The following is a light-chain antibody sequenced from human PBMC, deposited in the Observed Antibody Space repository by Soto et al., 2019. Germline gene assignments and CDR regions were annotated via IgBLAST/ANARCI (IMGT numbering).Light chain of an antibody. CDR3: QQANSFPPS. CDR1: QGISSW. Sequence: DIQMTQSPSSVSASVGDRVTITCRASQGISSWLAWYQQKPGEAPKVLIYAASSLRSGVPPRFSGSESGTDFTLTISNLHAEDSATYYCQQANSFPPSFGGGTKVEIK. J-gene: IGKJ4*01. V-gene: IGKV1-12*01. CDR2: AAS.